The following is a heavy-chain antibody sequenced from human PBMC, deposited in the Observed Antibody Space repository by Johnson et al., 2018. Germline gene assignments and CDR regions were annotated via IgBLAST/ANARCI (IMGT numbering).Heavy chain of an antibody. Sequence: QVQLVESGGGVVQPGRSLRLSCAASGFTFSSYSMHWVRQAPGKGLEWVALISHDGSNKYNEDSVKGGFTISRDNSKNTLYLQMNSLRAEDTAVYYCAGGYSRWFSVYYLDVWRRGTTFTVFS. V-gene: IGHV3-30*03. J-gene: IGHJ6*03. CDR1: GFTFSSYS. CDR2: ISHDGSNK. CDR3: AGGYSRWFSVYYLDV. D-gene: IGHD6-13*01.